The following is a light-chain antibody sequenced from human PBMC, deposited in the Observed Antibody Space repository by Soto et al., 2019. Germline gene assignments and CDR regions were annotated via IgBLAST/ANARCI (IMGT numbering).Light chain of an antibody. CDR3: CSYRSSTTLV. J-gene: IGLJ3*02. CDR1: SSDVGGYNY. CDR2: EIT. Sequence: QSALTQPASVSGSPGQSITIFCTGTSSDVGGYNYVSWYQQPPGKAPKFIIYEITNRSSGISHRFSGSKSGNTASLTISGLRAEDEADYYCCSYRSSTTLVFGGGTKLTVL. V-gene: IGLV2-14*01.